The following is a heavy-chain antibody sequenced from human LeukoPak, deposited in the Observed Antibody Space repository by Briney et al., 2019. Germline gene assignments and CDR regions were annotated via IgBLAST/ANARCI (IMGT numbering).Heavy chain of an antibody. CDR3: AEGHPFDY. CDR2: ISDSGGST. Sequence: PGGSLRLSCAASGFTFSSYAMNWVRQTPGKGLEWVSTISDSGGSTYYADSVKGRFTISRDNSKNALYLQMNSLRAEDTAVYYCAEGHPFDYWGQGTLVTVSS. V-gene: IGHV3-23*01. J-gene: IGHJ4*02. CDR1: GFTFSSYA.